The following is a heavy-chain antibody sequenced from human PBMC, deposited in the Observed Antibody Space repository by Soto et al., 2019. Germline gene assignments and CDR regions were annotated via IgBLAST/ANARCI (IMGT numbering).Heavy chain of an antibody. CDR1: GGSISSYY. CDR2: IYYSGST. J-gene: IGHJ5*02. V-gene: IGHV4-59*01. Sequence: SETLSLTCTVSGGSISSYYWSWIRQPPGKGLEWIGYIYYSGSTNYNPSLKSRVTISVDTSKNQFSLKLSSVTAADTAVYYCARESVAYSSGWYWFDPWGQGTLVTLSS. D-gene: IGHD6-19*01. CDR3: ARESVAYSSGWYWFDP.